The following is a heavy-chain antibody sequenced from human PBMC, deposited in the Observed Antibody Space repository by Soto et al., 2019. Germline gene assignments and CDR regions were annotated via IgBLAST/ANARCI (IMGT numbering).Heavy chain of an antibody. CDR2: IHTGDGKT. CDR1: GYSFMNYA. CDR3: ARVPRYSADVVEVPAVMYDKWFDP. D-gene: IGHD2-2*01. J-gene: IGHJ5*02. V-gene: IGHV1-3*04. Sequence: QVQLVQSGAEVKRPGASVKISCKASGYSFMNYAMHWVRQAPGQGLEWIGWIHTGDGKTKYSQKLQGRVTITRDTSASIAYMELSSLRFEDAAVYYCARVPRYSADVVEVPAVMYDKWFDPWGQGTLVTVSS.